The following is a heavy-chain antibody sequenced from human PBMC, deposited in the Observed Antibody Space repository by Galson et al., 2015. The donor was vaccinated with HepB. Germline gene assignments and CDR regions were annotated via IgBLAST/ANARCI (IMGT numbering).Heavy chain of an antibody. V-gene: IGHV4-34*01. J-gene: IGHJ6*02. D-gene: IGHD2-2*01. Sequence: SETLSLTCAVHGGSFSGYYWTWIRQSPGKGLEWIGEINHSGSTNYNVSLKSRVTMSIDTSRKQFSLKVTSVTAADTALYYCARGDHCSSSNCHSYFDHGMDVWGQGTTVIVSS. CDR2: INHSGST. CDR3: ARGDHCSSSNCHSYFDHGMDV. CDR1: GGSFSGYY.